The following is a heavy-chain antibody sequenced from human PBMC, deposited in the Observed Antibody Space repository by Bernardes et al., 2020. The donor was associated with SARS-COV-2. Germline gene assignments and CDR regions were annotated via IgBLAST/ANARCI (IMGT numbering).Heavy chain of an antibody. Sequence: GSLRLSCAASGFTFNTYAMHWVRQAPGKGLEWVAFISFDGSNKDYADSVKGRFTISRDNSRNTLYLLMNSLRPEDTAVYYCARDWDYGESGYYYGVDVWGQGTTVTVSS. D-gene: IGHD4-17*01. CDR2: ISFDGSNK. V-gene: IGHV3-30-3*01. CDR1: GFTFNTYA. J-gene: IGHJ6*02. CDR3: ARDWDYGESGYYYGVDV.